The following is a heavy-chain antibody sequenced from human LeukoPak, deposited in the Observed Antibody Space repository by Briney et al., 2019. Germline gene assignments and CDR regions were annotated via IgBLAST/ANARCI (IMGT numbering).Heavy chain of an antibody. V-gene: IGHV1-8*01. D-gene: IGHD5-18*01. CDR3: ARGPETWIQLWSTFDY. Sequence: ASVKVSCKASGYTFTSYDINWVRQATGQGLEWMGWMNPNSGNTGYAQKFQGRVTMTRNTSISTAYMELSSLRSEDTAVYYCARGPETWIQLWSTFDYWGQGTLVTVSS. CDR2: MNPNSGNT. CDR1: GYTFTSYD. J-gene: IGHJ4*02.